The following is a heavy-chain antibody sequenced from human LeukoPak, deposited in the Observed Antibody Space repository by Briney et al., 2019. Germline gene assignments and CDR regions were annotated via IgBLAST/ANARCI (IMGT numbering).Heavy chain of an antibody. D-gene: IGHD5-12*01. V-gene: IGHV4-31*03. CDR2: IYYSGST. Sequence: SQTLSLTCTVSGGSISSGGYYWSWIRQHPGKGLEWIGYIYYSGSTYYNPSLKSRVTISVDTSKNQFSLKLSSVTAADTPVYYCARGGGYDHGWFDPWGQGTLVTVSS. CDR1: GGSISSGGYY. J-gene: IGHJ5*02. CDR3: ARGGGYDHGWFDP.